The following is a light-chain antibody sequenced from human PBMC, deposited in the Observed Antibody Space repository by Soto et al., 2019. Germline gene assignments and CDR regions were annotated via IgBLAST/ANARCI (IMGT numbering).Light chain of an antibody. CDR2: GAF. V-gene: IGKV3-20*01. CDR3: QQYGNSIPIT. CDR1: LGISIN. Sequence: ELVSTQSPATLSVSPAERVTLSCRASLGISINLAWYQQKPGQAPRLLIYGAFSRATGIPDRVSGSGSVTDFTLTISRLEPEDFAVYYCQQYGNSIPITFGQGTRLEI. J-gene: IGKJ5*01.